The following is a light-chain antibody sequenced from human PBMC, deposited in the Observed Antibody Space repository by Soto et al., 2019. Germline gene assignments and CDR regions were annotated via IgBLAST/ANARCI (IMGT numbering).Light chain of an antibody. CDR3: NSYTSNNTYV. V-gene: IGLV2-14*03. J-gene: IGLJ1*01. CDR2: DVS. CDR1: SSDVGAFNY. Sequence: QPASVSGSPGQAITISCSGTSSDVGAFNYVSWYQQHPGKAPKLMIYDVSNRPSGVSNRFSGSKSGNTASLTISGLRAEDEADYYCNSYTSNNTYVFGTGTKLTVL.